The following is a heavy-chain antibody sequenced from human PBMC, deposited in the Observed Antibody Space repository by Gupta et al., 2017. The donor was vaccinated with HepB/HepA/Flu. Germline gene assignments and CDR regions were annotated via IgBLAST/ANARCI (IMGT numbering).Heavy chain of an antibody. CDR2: TYFGGNT. CDR1: GDSRRYY. CDR3: ATANYGSGTIHSFFDH. D-gene: IGHD3-10*01. J-gene: IGHJ4*02. V-gene: IGHV4-59*01. Sequence: QVQLQESGPGLVKPSETLSLPCTVSGDSRRYYWSWIRQPPGQRLEWLGFTYFGGNTKYNPSLKSRVSLSVDTSKNQFSLRLTSVTAADTAMYYCATANYGSGTIHSFFDHWGQGTLVTVSS.